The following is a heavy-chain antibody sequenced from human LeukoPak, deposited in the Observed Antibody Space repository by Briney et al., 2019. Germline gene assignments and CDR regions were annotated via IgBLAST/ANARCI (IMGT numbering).Heavy chain of an antibody. J-gene: IGHJ4*02. CDR3: ARHRGSSSNFDY. CDR1: GGSISRNNYY. D-gene: IGHD6-6*01. Sequence: PSETLSLTCTVSGGSISRNNYYWDWIRQPPGKGLEYIGSIYYSGSTYYTPSLKSRVTISVDTSKNQFSLKPSSVTATDTAVYYCARHRGSSSNFDYWGQGTLVTVSS. V-gene: IGHV4-39*01. CDR2: IYYSGST.